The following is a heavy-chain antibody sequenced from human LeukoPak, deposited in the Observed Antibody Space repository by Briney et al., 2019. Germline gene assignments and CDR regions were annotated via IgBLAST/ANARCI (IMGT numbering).Heavy chain of an antibody. CDR1: GYTFTGYY. D-gene: IGHD6-19*01. V-gene: IGHV1-2*04. Sequence: RASVKVSCKASGYTFTGYYMHWVRQAPGQGLEWMGWINPNSGGTNYAQKFQGWVTMTRDTSISTAYMELSRLRSDDTAVYYCASTSSGWPDYYYYGMDVWGQGTTVTVSS. CDR3: ASTSSGWPDYYYYGMDV. CDR2: INPNSGGT. J-gene: IGHJ6*02.